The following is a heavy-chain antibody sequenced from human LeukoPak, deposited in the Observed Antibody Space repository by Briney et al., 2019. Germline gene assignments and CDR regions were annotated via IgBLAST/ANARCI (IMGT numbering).Heavy chain of an antibody. J-gene: IGHJ4*02. CDR1: GYTFTGYY. CDR2: INPTSGST. CDR3: ARALTPSSAGTIDY. Sequence: ASVKVSCKASGYTFTGYYMHWVRQAPGQGLDWMGWINPTSGSTYYAQRFQGRVTMTRDTSISTAYMELTRLRSDDTAVYYCARALTPSSAGTIDYWGQGTLVTVSS. D-gene: IGHD6-13*01. V-gene: IGHV1-2*02.